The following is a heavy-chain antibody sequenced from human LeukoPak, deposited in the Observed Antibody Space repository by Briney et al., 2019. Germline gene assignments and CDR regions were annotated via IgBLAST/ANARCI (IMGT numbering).Heavy chain of an antibody. CDR1: GYSFTSYW. Sequence: GESLKISCKGSGYSFTSYWIGWVRQMPGKGLEWMGIIYPGDSDTRYSPSFQGQVTISADKSISTAYLQWSSLKASDTATYYCARLGLEYSSSFSHWGQGTLVTVSS. J-gene: IGHJ4*02. CDR3: ARLGLEYSSSFSH. D-gene: IGHD6-6*01. CDR2: IYPGDSDT. V-gene: IGHV5-51*01.